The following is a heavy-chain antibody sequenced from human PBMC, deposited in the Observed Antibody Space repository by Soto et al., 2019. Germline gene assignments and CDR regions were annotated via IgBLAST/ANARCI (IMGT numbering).Heavy chain of an antibody. CDR1: GGSISSSNL. V-gene: IGHV4-4*02. D-gene: IGHD6-13*01. J-gene: IGHJ6*02. CDR3: ARVPAAGKSYGMDV. CDR2: IYHSGST. Sequence: PSETLSLTCAVSGGSISSSNLWSCVRQPPGKGLEWIGEIYHSGSTNYNPSLKSRVTISVDKSKNQFSLKLSSVTAADTAVYYCARVPAAGKSYGMDVWGQGTTVTVYS.